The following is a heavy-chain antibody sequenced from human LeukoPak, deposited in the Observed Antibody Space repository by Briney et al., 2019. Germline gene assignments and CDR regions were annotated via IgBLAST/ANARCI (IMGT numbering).Heavy chain of an antibody. V-gene: IGHV4-31*03. CDR2: IYYSGST. Sequence: TLSLTCTVSGGSISSGGYYWSWIRQHPGKGLEWIGYIYYSGSTYYNPSLKSRVTISVDTSKNQFSLKLSSVTAADTAVYYCARLNAAAGMDVWGQGTTVTVSS. CDR3: ARLNAAAGMDV. D-gene: IGHD6-13*01. J-gene: IGHJ6*02. CDR1: GGSISSGGYY.